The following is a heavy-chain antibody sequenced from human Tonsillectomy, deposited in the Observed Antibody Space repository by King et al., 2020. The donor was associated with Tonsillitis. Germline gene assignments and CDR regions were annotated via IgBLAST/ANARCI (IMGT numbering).Heavy chain of an antibody. Sequence: VQLQESGPGLVKPSETLSLTCTVSGGSVSSSGYYWSWIRQPPGKGLEWIGYIYYSGSTNYNPSLKSRVTISVDTSKSQFSLKLTSVTAADTAVYYCAREAGEFPLGWFDPWGQGTLVTVSS. J-gene: IGHJ5*02. CDR1: GGSVSSSGYY. CDR3: AREAGEFPLGWFDP. D-gene: IGHD6-19*01. CDR2: IYYSGST. V-gene: IGHV4-61*08.